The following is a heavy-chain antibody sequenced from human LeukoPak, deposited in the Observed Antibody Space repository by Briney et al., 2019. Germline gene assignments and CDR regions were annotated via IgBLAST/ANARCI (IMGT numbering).Heavy chain of an antibody. D-gene: IGHD2-2*02. J-gene: IGHJ3*02. Sequence: RTGGSLRLSCAASGFTFSSYGMHWVRQAPGKGLEWVAVISYDGSNKYYADSVKGRFTISRDNSKNTLYLQMNSLRAEDTAVYYCAKDLLTYTSPLGAFDIWGQGTMVTVSS. V-gene: IGHV3-30*18. CDR1: GFTFSSYG. CDR3: AKDLLTYTSPLGAFDI. CDR2: ISYDGSNK.